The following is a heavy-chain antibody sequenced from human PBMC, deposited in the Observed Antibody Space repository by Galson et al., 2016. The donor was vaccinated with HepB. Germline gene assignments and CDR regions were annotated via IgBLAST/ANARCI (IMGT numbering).Heavy chain of an antibody. CDR3: VRVSSGWYFFDY. V-gene: IGHV3-21*04. Sequence: SLRLSCAASGFTFGSYTMNWVRQAPGKGLEWVSCISSSSRNIYYADSVKGRFTISRDNAKNSLYLQMNSLRVEDTAAYYCVRVSSGWYFFDYWGQGILVTVSS. J-gene: IGHJ4*02. CDR2: ISSSSRNI. CDR1: GFTFGSYT. D-gene: IGHD6-19*01.